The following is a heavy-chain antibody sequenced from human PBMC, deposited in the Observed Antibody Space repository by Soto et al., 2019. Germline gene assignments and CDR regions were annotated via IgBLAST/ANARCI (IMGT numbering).Heavy chain of an antibody. CDR3: AKDRLGGYSSGWYLFDY. V-gene: IGHV3-43D*03. Sequence: GGSLRLSCAASGFTFDDYAMHWVRQAPGKGLEWVSLISWDGGSTYYADSVKGRFTISRDNSKNSLYLQMNSLRAEDTALYYCAKDRLGGYSSGWYLFDYCGKGTLVTVSS. CDR2: ISWDGGST. J-gene: IGHJ4*02. D-gene: IGHD6-19*01. CDR1: GFTFDDYA.